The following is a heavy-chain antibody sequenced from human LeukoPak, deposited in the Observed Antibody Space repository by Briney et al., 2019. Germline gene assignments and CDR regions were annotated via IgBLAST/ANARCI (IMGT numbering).Heavy chain of an antibody. CDR2: ISAYNGNT. CDR1: GYTFTSYG. J-gene: IGHJ4*02. Sequence: ASVKVSCKASGYTFTSYGISWVRQAPGQGLEWMGWISAYNGNTNYAQKLQGRVTMTTDTSTSTAYMELRSLRSDDTAVYYCARDKGYYDSSTFDYWSQGTLVTVSS. D-gene: IGHD3-22*01. CDR3: ARDKGYYDSSTFDY. V-gene: IGHV1-18*01.